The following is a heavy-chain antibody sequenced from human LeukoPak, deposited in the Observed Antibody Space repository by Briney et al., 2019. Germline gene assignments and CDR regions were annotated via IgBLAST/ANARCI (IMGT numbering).Heavy chain of an antibody. CDR1: GGSISSSSYH. CDR3: ARLRGDAFDI. J-gene: IGHJ3*02. CDR2: IYYSGNT. V-gene: IGHV4-39*01. Sequence: SETLSLTCTVSGGSISSSSYHWGWIRQPPGKGLEWIGSIYYSGNTYYNPSLKSRVTISVDTSKNQFSLKLSSVTAADTAVYYCARLRGDAFDIWGQGTMVTVSS. D-gene: IGHD6-25*01.